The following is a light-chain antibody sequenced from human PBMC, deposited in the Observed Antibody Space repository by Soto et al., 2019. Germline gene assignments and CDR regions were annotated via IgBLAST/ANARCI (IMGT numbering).Light chain of an antibody. CDR3: QQYSSRST. Sequence: DIQLTQSPPYLSASVGERVNITCRASQSISSWLAWYQQKPGKAPKLLIYDASSLQSGVPSRFSGSGFGTEFTLTISSLQPGDFATYYCQQYSSRSTFGQGTKVDI. V-gene: IGKV1-5*01. CDR1: QSISSW. CDR2: DAS. J-gene: IGKJ1*01.